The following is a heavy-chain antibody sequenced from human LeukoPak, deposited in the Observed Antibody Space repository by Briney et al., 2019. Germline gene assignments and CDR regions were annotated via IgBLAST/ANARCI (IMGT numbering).Heavy chain of an antibody. Sequence: SLRPSWAASAFTFGSFWMSWVRQAPGEVRGWVAYIKQDGSEKSYVDSVRGRFAISRDNAENSLYLQINSLRAEDTAVYYCARGHYGMDVWGKGTTVTVSS. CDR2: IKQDGSEK. V-gene: IGHV3-7*03. CDR3: ARGHYGMDV. J-gene: IGHJ6*04. CDR1: AFTFGSFW.